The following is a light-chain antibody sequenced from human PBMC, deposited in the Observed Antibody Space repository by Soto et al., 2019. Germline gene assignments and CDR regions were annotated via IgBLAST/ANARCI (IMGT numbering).Light chain of an antibody. Sequence: EIVLTQSPGTLSLSPGERATLSCRASQSVSSRFLAWYQQRPGQAPRLLIYGASSRATGIPDRFSGSGSGTDFTLTISRLEPEDFALYYCQKYGDSRTFGQGTKVDIK. J-gene: IGKJ1*01. V-gene: IGKV3-20*01. CDR2: GAS. CDR1: QSVSSRF. CDR3: QKYGDSRT.